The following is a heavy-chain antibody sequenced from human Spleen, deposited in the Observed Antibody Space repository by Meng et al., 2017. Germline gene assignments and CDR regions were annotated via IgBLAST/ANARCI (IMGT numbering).Heavy chain of an antibody. D-gene: IGHD2-15*01. J-gene: IGHJ6*02. CDR1: GGSISSHY. Sequence: GSLRLSCTVSGGSISSHYWSWIRQPPGKGLEWIGYIYYSGSSNYNPSLKSRVTISVDTSKNQVSLKLSSVTAADTAVYYCARGYCSGGSCYSILDYYGMDVWGQGTTVTVSS. CDR3: ARGYCSGGSCYSILDYYGMDV. V-gene: IGHV4-59*11. CDR2: IYYSGSS.